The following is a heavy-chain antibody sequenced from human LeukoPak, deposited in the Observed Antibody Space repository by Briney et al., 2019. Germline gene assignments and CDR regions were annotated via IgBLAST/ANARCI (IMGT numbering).Heavy chain of an antibody. V-gene: IGHV4-30-4*01. J-gene: IGHJ4*02. CDR2: IYNSGST. CDR3: ARGLKVLDY. D-gene: IGHD2-21*02. CDR1: GGSISSGDYY. Sequence: TLSLTCTVSGGSISSGDYYWSWMRQPPGKGLEWIRYIYNSGSTYHNPSLKSRVTISVDTSKNQFSLKLSSVTAADTAVYYCARGLKVLDYWGQGTLVTVSS.